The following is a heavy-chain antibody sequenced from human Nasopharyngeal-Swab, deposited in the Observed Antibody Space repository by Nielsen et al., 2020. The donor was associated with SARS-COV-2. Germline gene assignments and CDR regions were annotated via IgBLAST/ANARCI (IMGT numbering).Heavy chain of an antibody. CDR2: ISYDGSNK. D-gene: IGHD1-14*01. J-gene: IGHJ6*02. CDR1: GFTFSSYA. V-gene: IGHV3-30-3*01. Sequence: GGSLRLSCAASGFTFSSYAMHWVRQAPGQGLEWVAVISYDGSNKYYADSVKGRFTISRDNSKNTLYLQMNSLRAEDTAVYYCARTTPSMDVWGQGTTVTVSS. CDR3: ARTTPSMDV.